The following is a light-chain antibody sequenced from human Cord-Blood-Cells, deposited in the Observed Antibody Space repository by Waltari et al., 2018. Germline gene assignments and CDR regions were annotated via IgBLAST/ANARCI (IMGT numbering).Light chain of an antibody. CDR2: AAS. J-gene: IGKJ2*01. V-gene: IGKV1-27*01. Sequence: DIQMTQSPSSLSASVGDRVTITCRASQGISNYLAWYQQKPGKVPKLLIYAASTLQSGVPSRFSGSGSGTDFTRTISSLQPEDVATYYCQKYNSAPHTFGQGTKLEIK. CDR3: QKYNSAPHT. CDR1: QGISNY.